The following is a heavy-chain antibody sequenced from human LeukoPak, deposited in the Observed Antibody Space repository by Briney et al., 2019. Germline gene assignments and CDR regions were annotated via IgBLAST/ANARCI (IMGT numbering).Heavy chain of an antibody. D-gene: IGHD6-13*01. CDR2: INPNSGGT. J-gene: IGHJ5*02. Sequence: ASVKVSCKASGYTFTGYYMHWVRQAPGQGLEWMGWINPNSGGTNYAQKFQGRVTMTRDTSNSTACMELSRLRSDDTAAYYCARGIAAKMGWFDPWGQGTLVTVSS. V-gene: IGHV1-2*02. CDR1: GYTFTGYY. CDR3: ARGIAAKMGWFDP.